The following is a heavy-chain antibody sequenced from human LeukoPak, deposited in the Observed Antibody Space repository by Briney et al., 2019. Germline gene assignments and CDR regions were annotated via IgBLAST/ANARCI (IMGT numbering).Heavy chain of an antibody. D-gene: IGHD2-2*01. J-gene: IGHJ6*02. CDR1: GGSISSYY. CDR2: IYYSGST. V-gene: IGHV4-59*01. Sequence: SETLSLTCTVSGGSISSYYWSWIRQPPGKGLEWIGYIYYSGSTNYNPSLKSRVTISVDTSKTQFSLKLSSVTAADTAVYYCARDGCSSTSCYARYYYGMDVWGQGTTVTVSS. CDR3: ARDGCSSTSCYARYYYGMDV.